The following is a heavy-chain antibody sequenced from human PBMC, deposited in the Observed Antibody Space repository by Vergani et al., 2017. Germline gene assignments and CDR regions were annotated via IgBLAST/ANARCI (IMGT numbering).Heavy chain of an antibody. Sequence: EVQLVQSGAEVKKPGESLKISCQAFGYIFSNFWIGWVRQRPGGGLEWMGVIYPGDSEVKSNPTFRGQVIFSVDTSVNTAYLQWRSLQASDTATYFCASGGHGSENGGALQLWGQGTNITVSS. CDR3: ASGGHGSENGGALQL. V-gene: IGHV5-51*01. CDR1: GYIFSNFW. J-gene: IGHJ3*01. D-gene: IGHD3-10*01. CDR2: IYPGDSEV.